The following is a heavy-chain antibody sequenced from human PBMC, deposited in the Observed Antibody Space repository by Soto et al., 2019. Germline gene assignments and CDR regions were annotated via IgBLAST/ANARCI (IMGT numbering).Heavy chain of an antibody. CDR2: LNTYNGNT. Sequence: QVQLVQSGGEVKKPGASVRVSCKASGYTFNSYGISWVRQAPGQGLEWMGWLNTYNGNTNYAQKFQGRVSMTTDTSTSTAYLELRSLGSDDTAVYYCARDVLYSTAGDGRFDPWGQGTLVTVSS. J-gene: IGHJ5*02. CDR3: ARDVLYSTAGDGRFDP. D-gene: IGHD6-13*01. CDR1: GYTFNSYG. V-gene: IGHV1-18*01.